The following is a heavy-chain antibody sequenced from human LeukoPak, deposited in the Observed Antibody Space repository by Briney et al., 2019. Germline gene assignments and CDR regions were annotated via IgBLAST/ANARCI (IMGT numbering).Heavy chain of an antibody. CDR2: ISSSSSYI. Sequence: GGSLRLSCAASGFTFSSHSMNWVRQAPGKGLEWVSSISSSSSYIYYADSVKGRFTISRDNAKNSLYLQMNSLRAEDTAVYYCARVGGVDYDFWSGYYSYYFDYWGQGTLVTVSS. V-gene: IGHV3-21*01. CDR1: GFTFSSHS. J-gene: IGHJ4*02. CDR3: ARVGGVDYDFWSGYYSYYFDY. D-gene: IGHD3-3*01.